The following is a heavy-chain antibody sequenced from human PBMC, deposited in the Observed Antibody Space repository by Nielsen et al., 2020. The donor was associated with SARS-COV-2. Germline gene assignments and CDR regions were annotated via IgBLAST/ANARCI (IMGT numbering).Heavy chain of an antibody. Sequence: SVKVSYKASENTFTDRYVHWVRQAPGQGLEWMAWVTPFNGNTKYAQQLQDRVTVTKDRSLRTVYMELSSLKIEDTGTYYCATARDFYAALDVWGQGTAVTVSS. J-gene: IGHJ6*02. CDR3: ATARDFYAALDV. CDR1: ENTFTDRY. V-gene: IGHV1-45*01. CDR2: VTPFNGNT. D-gene: IGHD2/OR15-2a*01.